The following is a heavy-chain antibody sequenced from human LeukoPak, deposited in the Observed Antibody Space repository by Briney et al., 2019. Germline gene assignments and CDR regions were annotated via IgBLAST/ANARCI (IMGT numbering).Heavy chain of an antibody. CDR1: GFTFSSYA. D-gene: IGHD3-10*01. Sequence: GGSLRLSCAASGFTFSSYAMNWVRQAPGKGLEWVSSISTSSSYIYYADSVKGRFTMSRGNAKNSLYLQMNSLRAEDTAVYYCARVFYYGSGSYYDYWGQGTLVTVSS. J-gene: IGHJ4*02. CDR2: ISTSSSYI. CDR3: ARVFYYGSGSYYDY. V-gene: IGHV3-21*01.